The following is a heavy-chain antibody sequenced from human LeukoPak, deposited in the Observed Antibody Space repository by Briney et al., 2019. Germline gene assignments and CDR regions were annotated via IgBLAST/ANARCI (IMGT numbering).Heavy chain of an antibody. CDR3: ERDGAVAGRIDY. CDR1: GYTFTSYV. Sequence: ASVKVSCKASGYTFTSYVITWVRQAPGQGPEWMGWISPYNGNTNYVQKLQGRVTMTTDTSTSTAYMELRSLRSDDTAVYYCERDGAVAGRIDYWGQGTLVTVSS. V-gene: IGHV1-18*04. CDR2: ISPYNGNT. J-gene: IGHJ4*02. D-gene: IGHD6-19*01.